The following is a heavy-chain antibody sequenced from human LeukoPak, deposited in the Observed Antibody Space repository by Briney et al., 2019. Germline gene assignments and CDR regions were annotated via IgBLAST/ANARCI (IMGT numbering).Heavy chain of an antibody. D-gene: IGHD3-3*01. Sequence: GGSLRLSCAASGFTFSSYAMSWVRQAPGKGLEWVSAISGSGGSTYYADSVKGRFTISRDNAKNSLYLQMNSLRAEDTAVYYCVRDDFWSADYWGQGTLVTVSS. CDR2: ISGSGGST. CDR1: GFTFSSYA. J-gene: IGHJ4*02. V-gene: IGHV3-23*01. CDR3: VRDDFWSADY.